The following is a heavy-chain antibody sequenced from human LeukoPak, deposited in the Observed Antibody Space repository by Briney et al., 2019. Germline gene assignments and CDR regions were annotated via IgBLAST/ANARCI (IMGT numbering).Heavy chain of an antibody. V-gene: IGHV3-21*01. CDR2: ISSSSSYI. Sequence: GGSLRLSCAASGFTFGSYSMNWVRQAPGKGLEWVSSISSSSSYIYYADSVKGRFTISRDNAKNSLYLQMNSLRAEDTAVYYCARGGSGRPFDYWGQGTLVTVSS. J-gene: IGHJ4*02. CDR1: GFTFGSYS. CDR3: ARGGSGRPFDY. D-gene: IGHD3-10*01.